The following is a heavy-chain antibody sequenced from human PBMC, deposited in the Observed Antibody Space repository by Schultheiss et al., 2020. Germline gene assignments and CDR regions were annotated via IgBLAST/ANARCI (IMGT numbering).Heavy chain of an antibody. Sequence: SGPTLVKPTQTLTLTCTFSGFSLSSSGVGVGWIRQPPGKALEWLGLIFWDDDERYSPSLNNRLTITKDTSNNRVVLTMTNLDPVDTATYYCARSRHSAEYDYWGQGTLVTVSS. V-gene: IGHV2-5*02. CDR2: IFWDDDE. CDR1: GFSLSSSGVG. J-gene: IGHJ4*02. D-gene: IGHD6-13*01. CDR3: ARSRHSAEYDY.